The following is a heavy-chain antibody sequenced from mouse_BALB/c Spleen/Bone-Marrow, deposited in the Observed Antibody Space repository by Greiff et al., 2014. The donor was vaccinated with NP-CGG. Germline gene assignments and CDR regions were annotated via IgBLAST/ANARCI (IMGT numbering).Heavy chain of an antibody. CDR2: ISNLAYSI. Sequence: EVKLMESGGGLVQPGGSRKLSCAASGFTFSDYGMAWVRQAPGKGPEWVAFISNLAYSIYYADTVTGRFTISRENAKNTLYLEVSSLRSEDTAMYYCARFITTVVVDAMDYWGQGTSVTVSS. CDR3: ARFITTVVVDAMDY. D-gene: IGHD1-1*01. J-gene: IGHJ4*01. CDR1: GFTFSDYG. V-gene: IGHV5-15*02.